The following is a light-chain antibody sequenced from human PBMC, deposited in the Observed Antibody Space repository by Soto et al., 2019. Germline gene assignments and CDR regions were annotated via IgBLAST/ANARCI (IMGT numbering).Light chain of an antibody. CDR1: QSVSSSY. CDR3: QQYGSSPVT. J-gene: IGKJ2*01. V-gene: IGKV3-20*01. CDR2: GAS. Sequence: DIVLTQSPGTLSLSPGERATLSCRATQSVSSSYLAWYQQKPGQAPRLLIYGASNRATGIPDRFSGSGSGTDFTLTISRLEPEDFAVYYCQQYGSSPVTFGQGTKLEIK.